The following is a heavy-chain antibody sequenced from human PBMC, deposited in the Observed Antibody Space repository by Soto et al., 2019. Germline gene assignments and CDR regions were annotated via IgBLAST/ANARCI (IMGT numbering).Heavy chain of an antibody. CDR1: GFTFSDHY. CDR3: ARGVVSTGYFDY. V-gene: IGHV3-72*01. CDR2: SRDKVHSHTT. Sequence: EVQLAESGGGFVQPGGSLRLSCAASGFTFSDHYMDWVRQAPGKGLEWVGRSRDKVHSHTTEYAASVKGRFTISRGDSENSLYLQLHSLKTEDTAVYYCARGVVSTGYFDYWGPGTRVTVSS. J-gene: IGHJ4*02. D-gene: IGHD5-12*01.